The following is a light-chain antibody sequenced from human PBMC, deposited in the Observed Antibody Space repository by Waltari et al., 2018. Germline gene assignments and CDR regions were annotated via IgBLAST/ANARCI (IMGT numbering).Light chain of an antibody. CDR1: QTITNY. CDR3: QQTYSVPLT. CDR2: AAS. V-gene: IGKV1-39*01. J-gene: IGKJ4*01. Sequence: DIQVTQSPSSLSVSVGDRVIITCRTSQTITNYLNWYQQKPGKAPQLLIYAASNLQSGVPSRFSGSGSGTDFTLTISSLQPDDFATYFCQQTYSVPLTFGGGTRVEIK.